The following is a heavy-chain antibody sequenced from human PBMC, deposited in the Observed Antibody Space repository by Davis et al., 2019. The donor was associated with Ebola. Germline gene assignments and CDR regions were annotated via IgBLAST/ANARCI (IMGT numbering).Heavy chain of an antibody. V-gene: IGHV1-2*06. CDR2: INPNSGGT. Sequence: ASVKVSCKASGYTFTDSHIHWVRQAPGQGLEWLGRINPNSGGTNYAQKFQGRVTMTRDTSISTAYMELSRLRSDDTAVYYCARDPHELLWFGELLGNWFDPWGQGTLVTVSS. CDR1: GYTFTDSH. D-gene: IGHD3-10*01. CDR3: ARDPHELLWFGELLGNWFDP. J-gene: IGHJ5*02.